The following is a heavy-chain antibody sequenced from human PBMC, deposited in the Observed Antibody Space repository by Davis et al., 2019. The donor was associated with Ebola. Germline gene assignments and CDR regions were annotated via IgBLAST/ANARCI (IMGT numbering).Heavy chain of an antibody. CDR3: ASFTFGRGGY. CDR2: IYHTGST. J-gene: IGHJ4*02. Sequence: MPSETLSLTCTVSGGSVSSGGYSWSWIRQPPGKGLEWIGYIYHTGSTSYNPSLKSRVTISVDTSKNQFSLKLTSVTAADTAVYYCASFTFGRGGYWGQGTLVNVSS. CDR1: GGSVSSGGYS. V-gene: IGHV4-30-2*01. D-gene: IGHD3-16*01.